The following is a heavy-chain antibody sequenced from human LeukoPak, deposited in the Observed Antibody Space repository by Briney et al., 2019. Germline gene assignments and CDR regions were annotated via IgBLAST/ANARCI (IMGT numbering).Heavy chain of an antibody. CDR1: GFTFSDYY. D-gene: IGHD4-17*01. CDR2: ISSSGSTI. V-gene: IGHV3-11*01. Sequence: GGSLRLSCAASGFTFSDYYMSWIRQAPGKGLEWVSYISSSGSTIYYADSVKDRFTISRDNAKNSLYLQMNSLRAEDTAVYYCAREGDDYGDYLNWFDPWGQGTLVTVSS. CDR3: AREGDDYGDYLNWFDP. J-gene: IGHJ5*02.